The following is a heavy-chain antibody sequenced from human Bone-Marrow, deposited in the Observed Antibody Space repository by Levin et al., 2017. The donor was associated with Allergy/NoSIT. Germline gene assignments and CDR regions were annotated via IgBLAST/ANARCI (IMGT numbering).Heavy chain of an antibody. J-gene: IGHJ6*02. CDR2: LSHDGTKK. Sequence: GGSLRLSCAASGFTFSNYGIHWVRQAPGKGLEWVAVLSHDGTKKHYLDSVKGRFTLSRDNSNNTVSLQMNSLRVEDTAVYYCAKSKTSPGWSGYSRGYHYYGLDVWGQGTTVTVSS. CDR3: AKSKTSPGWSGYSRGYHYYGLDV. CDR1: GFTFSNYG. D-gene: IGHD3-3*01. V-gene: IGHV3-30*18.